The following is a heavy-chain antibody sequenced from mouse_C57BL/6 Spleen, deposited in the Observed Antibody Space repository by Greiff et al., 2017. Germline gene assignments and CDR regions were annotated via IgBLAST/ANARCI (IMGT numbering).Heavy chain of an antibody. CDR1: GYTFTSYW. J-gene: IGHJ1*03. CDR2: IDPSDSYN. V-gene: IGHV1-50*01. CDR3: ARQLTTVVARGYFGV. Sequence: QVQLQQPGAELVKPGASVKLSCKASGYTFTSYWMQWVKQRPGQGLEWIGEIDPSDSYNNYNQTFKGTATLTGDTSSRTAYMQLSSLTSAESAVYYCARQLTTVVARGYFGVWGTWTTVTVSS. D-gene: IGHD1-1*01.